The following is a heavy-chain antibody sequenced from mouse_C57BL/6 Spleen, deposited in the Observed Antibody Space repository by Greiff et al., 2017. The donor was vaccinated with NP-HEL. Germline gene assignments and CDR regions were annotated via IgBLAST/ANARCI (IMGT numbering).Heavy chain of an antibody. J-gene: IGHJ3*01. CDR2: IYPGGGYT. D-gene: IGHD1-1*01. Sequence: VKLQESGAELVRPGTSVKMSCKASGYTFTNYWIGWAKQRPGHGLEWIGDIYPGGGYTNYNEKFKGKATLTADKSSSAAYMQFSSLTSEDSAIYYCASYGSSSAWFAYWGQGTLVTVSA. V-gene: IGHV1-63*01. CDR1: GYTFTNYW. CDR3: ASYGSSSAWFAY.